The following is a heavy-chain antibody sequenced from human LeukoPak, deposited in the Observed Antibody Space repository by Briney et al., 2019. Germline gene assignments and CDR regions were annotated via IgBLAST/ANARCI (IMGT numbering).Heavy chain of an antibody. D-gene: IGHD3-10*01. CDR3: ARLRDFGGLFFYFYMDV. J-gene: IGHJ6*03. Sequence: SETLSLTCSVSGVSTGSQNFYWAWIRQPPGKGLEWIGNIYHTGSAYYSAAPKSRVTISIDTSRDRFSLSLTSLTAADTAVYYCARLRDFGGLFFYFYMDVWGKGATVTVSS. V-gene: IGHV4-39*01. CDR2: IYHTGSA. CDR1: GVSTGSQNFY.